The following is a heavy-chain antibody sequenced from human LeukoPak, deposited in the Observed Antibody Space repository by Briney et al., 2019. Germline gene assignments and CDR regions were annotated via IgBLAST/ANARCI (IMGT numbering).Heavy chain of an antibody. CDR2: IKQDGSEK. Sequence: GGSLRLSCAASGFRFTGYWMSWVRQAPGKGLEWVANIKQDGSEKYNVGSVKGRFTISRDNAKNSLYLQMNTPRAEDTAVYYCARVGWRGTSDWGQGTLVTVSS. CDR3: ARVGWRGTSD. CDR1: GFRFTGYW. V-gene: IGHV3-7*03. D-gene: IGHD3-3*01. J-gene: IGHJ4*02.